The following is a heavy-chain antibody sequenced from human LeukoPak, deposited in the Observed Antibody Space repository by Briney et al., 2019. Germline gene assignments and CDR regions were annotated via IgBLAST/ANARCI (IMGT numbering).Heavy chain of an antibody. D-gene: IGHD3-3*01. CDR3: ARGRSYDFWSGYYPYFDY. CDR2: INPNSGGT. CDR1: GCTFTGYY. J-gene: IGHJ4*02. Sequence: ASVKVSCEASGCTFTGYYMHWVRQAPGQGLEWMGWINPNSGGTNYAQKFQGRVTMTRDTSISTAYMELSRLRSDDTAVYYCARGRSYDFWSGYYPYFDYWGQGTLVTVSS. V-gene: IGHV1-2*02.